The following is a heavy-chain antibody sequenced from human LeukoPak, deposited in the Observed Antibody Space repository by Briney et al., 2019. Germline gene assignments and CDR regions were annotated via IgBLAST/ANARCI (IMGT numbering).Heavy chain of an antibody. V-gene: IGHV6-1*01. CDR3: ARGVAGTGFDY. J-gene: IGHJ4*02. CDR1: GDSISSTSAG. CDR2: TYYRSKWYY. D-gene: IGHD6-19*01. Sequence: SQTLSLTCGISGDSISSTSAGWNWIRQSPSRGLEWLGRTYYRSKWYYDYAVSVNGRLTINPDTSKNQISLPLNSVTPEDTAVYYCARGVAGTGFDYWGQGSLVTVSS.